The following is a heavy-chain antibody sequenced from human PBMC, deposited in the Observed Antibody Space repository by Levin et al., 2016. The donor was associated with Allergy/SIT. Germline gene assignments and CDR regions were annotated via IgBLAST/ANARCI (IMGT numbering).Heavy chain of an antibody. J-gene: IGHJ2*01. CDR1: GGSISSSSYY. V-gene: IGHV4-39*01. Sequence: GSLRLSCTVSGGSISSSSYYWGWIRQPPGKGLEWIGSVHYGGSTYYNPSLESRVTISVDTSKNQFSLKLSSVTAADTAVYYCARHPRIGSLYWYFDLWGRGTLVTVSS. D-gene: IGHD5-12*01. CDR3: ARHPRIGSLYWYFDL. CDR2: VHYGGST.